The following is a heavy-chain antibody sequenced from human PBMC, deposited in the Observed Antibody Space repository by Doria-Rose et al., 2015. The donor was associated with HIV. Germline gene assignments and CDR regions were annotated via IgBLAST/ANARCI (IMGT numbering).Heavy chain of an antibody. CDR1: GASVSSRGYY. CDR2: TYYTGTS. V-gene: IGHV4-31*03. J-gene: IGHJ4*02. CDR3: ARMGSYRELDY. Sequence: GPCLVKPSETLSLHCSVSGASVSSRGYYWNWIRQVPGKGLESLGYTYYTGTSDYSPSLKSRLNMAVDTSKNQFPLKLSFVTVADTAVYYCARMGSYRELDYWGQGALVIVSA. D-gene: IGHD3-3*01.